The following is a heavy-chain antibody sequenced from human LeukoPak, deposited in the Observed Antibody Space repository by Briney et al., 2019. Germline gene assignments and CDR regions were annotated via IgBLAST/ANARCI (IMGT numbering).Heavy chain of an antibody. CDR1: GFTFSNSW. D-gene: IGHD3-22*01. V-gene: IGHV3-74*01. Sequence: GGSLRLSCAASGFTFSNSWMHWVRQAPGKGLIWVSRVNGDGTGTIYADSVKGRFTISRDNSKNTLYLQMNSLRAEDTAVYYCARESNYYDSSGYYTPYFDYWGQGTLVTVSS. CDR3: ARESNYYDSSGYYTPYFDY. J-gene: IGHJ4*02. CDR2: VNGDGTGT.